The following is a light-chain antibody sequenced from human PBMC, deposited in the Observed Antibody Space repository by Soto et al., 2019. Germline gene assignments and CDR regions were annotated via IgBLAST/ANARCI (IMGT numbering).Light chain of an antibody. Sequence: DIQMAQSPSALSASVGDRVTITCRASQSISRWLAWYQQKPGKAPKLLIYDVSSLEGGVPSRFSGSGSGTDFTLTISRLQPDDSATYYCQQYASYWTFGQGTKVDIK. J-gene: IGKJ1*01. V-gene: IGKV1-5*01. CDR1: QSISRW. CDR3: QQYASYWT. CDR2: DVS.